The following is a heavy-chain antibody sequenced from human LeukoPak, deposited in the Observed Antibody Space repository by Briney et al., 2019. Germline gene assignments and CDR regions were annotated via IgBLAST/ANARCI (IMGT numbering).Heavy chain of an antibody. CDR2: INPSGGST. D-gene: IGHD3-9*01. Sequence: ASVKVSCKASGYTFTSYYMHWVRQASGQGLEWMGIINPSGGSTSYAQKFQGRVTMTRDTSTSTVYMELSSLRSEDTAVYYCARGSLRYFDWLSDDAFDIWGQGTMVTVSS. CDR3: ARGSLRYFDWLSDDAFDI. J-gene: IGHJ3*02. V-gene: IGHV1-46*01. CDR1: GYTFTSYY.